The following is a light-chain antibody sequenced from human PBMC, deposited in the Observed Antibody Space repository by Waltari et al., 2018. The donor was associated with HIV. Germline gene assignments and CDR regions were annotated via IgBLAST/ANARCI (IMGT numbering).Light chain of an antibody. J-gene: IGLJ2*01. CDR3: SSYTASGSVI. Sequence: QSALTQPAPVSGSPGQSVTISGPGPPINSNSLSWSHHPPPNAPKLIIFGGTSRPSGVSNRFSGSKSGNTASLTISGLQGEDEAHYYCSSYTASGSVIFGGGTNLTVL. CDR2: GGT. CDR1: PINSNS. V-gene: IGLV2-14*01.